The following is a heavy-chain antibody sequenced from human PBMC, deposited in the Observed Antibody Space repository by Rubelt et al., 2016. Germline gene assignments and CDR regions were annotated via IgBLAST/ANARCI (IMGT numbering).Heavy chain of an antibody. CDR1: GGTFSSYA. Sequence: QVQLVQSGAEVKKPGSSVKVSCKASGGTFSSYAISWVRQAPGQGLEWMGRIIPILGIANYAQKFQGRATITADKSTSTAYMELSSLRSEDTAVYYCARTYYYDSSGYSDPLYYFDYWGQGTLVTVSS. CDR3: ARTYYYDSSGYSDPLYYFDY. CDR2: IIPILGIA. J-gene: IGHJ4*02. V-gene: IGHV1-69*04. D-gene: IGHD3-22*01.